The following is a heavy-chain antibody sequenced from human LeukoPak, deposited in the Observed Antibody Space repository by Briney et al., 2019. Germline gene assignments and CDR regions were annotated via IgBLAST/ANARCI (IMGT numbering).Heavy chain of an antibody. J-gene: IGHJ4*02. D-gene: IGHD5-18*01. V-gene: IGHV4-34*01. CDR1: GGSFSGYY. CDR2: INHSGST. Sequence: SETLSLTCAVYGGSFSGYYWSWIRQPPGKGLEWIGEINHSGSTNYNPSLKSRVTISVDTSKNQFSLKLSSVTAADTAVYYCARGAEGLGTAMNYYFDYWGQGTLVTVSS. CDR3: ARGAEGLGTAMNYYFDY.